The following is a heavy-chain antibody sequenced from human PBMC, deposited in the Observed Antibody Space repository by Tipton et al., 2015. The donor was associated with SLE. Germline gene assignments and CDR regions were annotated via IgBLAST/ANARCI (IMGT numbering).Heavy chain of an antibody. J-gene: IGHJ4*02. V-gene: IGHV4-59*08. Sequence: TLSLTCTVSGGSISSYYWSWIRQPPGKGLEWIGYIYYSGSTNYNPSLKSRVTISVDTSKNQFSPKLSSVTAADTAVYYCARRLSSGHYFDYWGQGTLVTVSS. CDR2: IYYSGST. CDR3: ARRLSSGHYFDY. CDR1: GGSISSYY. D-gene: IGHD3-22*01.